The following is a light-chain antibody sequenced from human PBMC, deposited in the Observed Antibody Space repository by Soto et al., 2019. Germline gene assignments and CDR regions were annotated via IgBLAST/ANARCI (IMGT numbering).Light chain of an antibody. CDR3: MHGSHWPPT. Sequence: DVVMTQSPLSLPVTLGQPASISCRSSQSLVYSDGIAYLSWFHQRPGQSPRRLIYKVSNRDSGVPDRFSGSESGADFPLNISRVEAEDVGVYYYMHGSHWPPTFGRGTRVEIK. CDR1: QSLVYSDGIAY. J-gene: IGKJ1*01. CDR2: KVS. V-gene: IGKV2-30*01.